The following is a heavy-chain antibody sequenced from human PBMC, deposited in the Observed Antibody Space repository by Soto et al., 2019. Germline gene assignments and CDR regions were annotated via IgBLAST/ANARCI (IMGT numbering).Heavy chain of an antibody. V-gene: IGHV4-59*11. CDR1: GASISNPY. J-gene: IGHJ5*02. D-gene: IGHD1-26*01. CDR3: ARESGFCCPRYYRNNSLDP. Sequence: SETLSLTCSVSGASISNPYWSWMRQSPGKGLEWIGLMSNTGIPTYNPSLQGRVNISPDTSNNRISLRLSAVTAADTAVYYCARESGFCCPRYYRNNSLDPWGQGILVTVSS. CDR2: MSNTGIP.